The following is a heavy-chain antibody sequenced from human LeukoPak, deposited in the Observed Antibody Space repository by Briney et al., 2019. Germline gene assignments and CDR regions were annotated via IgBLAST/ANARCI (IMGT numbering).Heavy chain of an antibody. CDR3: SVNNCASCYHRAVGAFDI. CDR1: GGSFSGYY. V-gene: IGHV4-34*01. Sequence: SETLSLTCAAYGGSFSGYYWSWIRQPPGKGLEWIGEINHSGSTNYNPSLKSRVTISVDTSKNQFSLKLRSVTAADTAVYYWSVNNCASCYHRAVGAFDIWGQGTMVTVSS. CDR2: INHSGST. D-gene: IGHD2-2*01. J-gene: IGHJ3*02.